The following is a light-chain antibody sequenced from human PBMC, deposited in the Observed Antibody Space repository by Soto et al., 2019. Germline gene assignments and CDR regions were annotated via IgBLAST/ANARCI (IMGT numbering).Light chain of an antibody. Sequence: QLVLTQPPSVSGAPGQRVTISCTGSSSNIGAGYDVHWYQQLPGTAPKLVIYSNTNRPSGVPDRFSGSKSGTSASLAITGLQAEDEADYYCQSYDSSLSGSVFGGGTKLTVL. CDR1: SSNIGAGYD. CDR2: SNT. J-gene: IGLJ2*01. V-gene: IGLV1-40*01. CDR3: QSYDSSLSGSV.